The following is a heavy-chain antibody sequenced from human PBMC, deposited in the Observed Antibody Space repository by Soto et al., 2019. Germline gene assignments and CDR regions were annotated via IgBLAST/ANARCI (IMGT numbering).Heavy chain of an antibody. D-gene: IGHD5-18*01. Sequence: QVQLVESGGGVVQPGRSLRLSCAASGFTFSSYGVHWVRQAPGKGLEWVAVISYDGSNKYYADSVKGRFTISRDNSKNTLYLQMNSLRAEDTAVYYCARSTWIQLWLTRDYYYYGMDVWGQGTTVTVSS. J-gene: IGHJ6*02. CDR2: ISYDGSNK. CDR1: GFTFSSYG. V-gene: IGHV3-30*03. CDR3: ARSTWIQLWLTRDYYYYGMDV.